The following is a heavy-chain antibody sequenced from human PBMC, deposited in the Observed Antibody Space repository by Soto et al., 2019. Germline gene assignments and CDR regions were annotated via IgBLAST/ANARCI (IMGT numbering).Heavy chain of an antibody. Sequence: QVQLQESGPGLVKPSETLSLTCTVSGGSISSYYWSWIRQPPGKGLEWIGYIYYSGSTNYNPSLNSLVTISVATSKNQFSLNLSSVTAADTAVYYCATLIAAAGTFDYWGQGTLVTVSS. D-gene: IGHD6-13*01. CDR1: GGSISSYY. CDR3: ATLIAAAGTFDY. V-gene: IGHV4-59*08. CDR2: IYYSGST. J-gene: IGHJ4*02.